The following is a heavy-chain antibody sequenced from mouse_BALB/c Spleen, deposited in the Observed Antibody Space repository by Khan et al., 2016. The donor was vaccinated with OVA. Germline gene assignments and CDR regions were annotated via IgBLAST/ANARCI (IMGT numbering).Heavy chain of an antibody. V-gene: IGHV9-4*02. CDR2: INTHSGVP. Sequence: QMQLEESGPELKKPGETVRISCKASGYTFTTAGMQWVQKMPGKGLKWIGWINTHSGVPKYAEDFKGRFAFSLETSASTVYLQITNLKNEDTATYFWARGGAAYYRNDGGAMDYWGQGTSVTVSS. D-gene: IGHD2-14*01. CDR3: ARGGAAYYRNDGGAMDY. J-gene: IGHJ4*01. CDR1: GYTFTTAG.